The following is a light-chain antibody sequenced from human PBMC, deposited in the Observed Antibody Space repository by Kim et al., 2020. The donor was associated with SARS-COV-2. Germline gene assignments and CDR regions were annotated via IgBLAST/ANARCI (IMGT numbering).Light chain of an antibody. V-gene: IGLV4-69*02. CDR3: QSWGTGIKV. Sequence: ASVKLTCTLSSGHSTYAIAWQQQQPEKGPRYLMKLNSDGSLTKGDGIPDRFSGSSSGAERYLTISSLQSEDEADYYCQSWGTGIKVFGGGTQLTVL. J-gene: IGLJ3*02. CDR1: SGHSTYA. CDR2: LNSDGSL.